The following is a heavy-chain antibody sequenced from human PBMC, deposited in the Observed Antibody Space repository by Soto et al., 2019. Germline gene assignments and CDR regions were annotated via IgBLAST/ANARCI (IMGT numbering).Heavy chain of an antibody. D-gene: IGHD3-3*01. CDR3: ARTFYYDFWSGIRPGYFDY. CDR2: IYSAAAT. J-gene: IGHJ4*02. Sequence: PGGSLRLSCAASGFTVSSNYMSWVRQAPGNGLGCVSVIYSAAATYYADSVKGRFTISRDNPKNTLYLQMNSLRAEDTAVYYCARTFYYDFWSGIRPGYFDYWGQGTLVTVSS. CDR1: GFTVSSNY. V-gene: IGHV3-53*01.